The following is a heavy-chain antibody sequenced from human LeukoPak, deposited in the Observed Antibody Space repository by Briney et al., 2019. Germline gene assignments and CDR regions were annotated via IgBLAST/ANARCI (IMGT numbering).Heavy chain of an antibody. CDR1: GFTSSSYW. V-gene: IGHV3-74*01. D-gene: IGHD3-3*02. J-gene: IGHJ4*02. CDR2: INPDGSTT. Sequence: GGSLRLSCAASGFTSSSYWMHWVRHAPGKGLVWVSRINPDGSTTSYADSVRGRFTISRDSAKNTLYLQMNSLRAEDTAVYYCARVSVGRYYFDNWGQGTPVTVS. CDR3: ARVSVGRYYFDN.